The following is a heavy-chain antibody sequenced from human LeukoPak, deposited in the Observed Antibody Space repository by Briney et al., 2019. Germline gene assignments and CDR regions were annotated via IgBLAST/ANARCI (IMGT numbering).Heavy chain of an antibody. CDR1: GFTFSSYG. V-gene: IGHV3-33*01. Sequence: GGSLRLSCAASGFTFSSYGMHWVRQAPGKGLEWVAVIWYDGSNKYYADSVKGRFTISRDNSENTLYLQMNSLRAEDTAVYYCARELYGDYPPLDYWGQGTLVTVSS. J-gene: IGHJ4*02. CDR2: IWYDGSNK. D-gene: IGHD4-17*01. CDR3: ARELYGDYPPLDY.